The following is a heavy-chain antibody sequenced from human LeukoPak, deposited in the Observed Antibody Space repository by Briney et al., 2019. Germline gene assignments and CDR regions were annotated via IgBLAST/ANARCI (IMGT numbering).Heavy chain of an antibody. CDR1: GGTFSSYA. D-gene: IGHD3-22*01. V-gene: IGHV1-69*13. CDR3: ARRGGSGYYLDY. Sequence: SVKVSCKASGGTFSSYAISWVRQAPGQGLEWMGGIIPIFGTANYAQKFQGRVTITADESTSTAYMELSSLRSEDTAVYYCARRGGSGYYLDYWGQGTLVTVSS. J-gene: IGHJ4*02. CDR2: IIPIFGTA.